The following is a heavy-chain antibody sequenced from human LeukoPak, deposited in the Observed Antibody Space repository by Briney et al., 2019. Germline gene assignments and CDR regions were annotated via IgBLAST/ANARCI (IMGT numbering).Heavy chain of an antibody. CDR2: IYNDGSTT. CDR1: GFMFSKSW. V-gene: IGHV3-74*01. CDR3: ARDPQAAAVP. J-gene: IGHJ4*02. Sequence: GGSLRLSCAASGFMFSKSWMHWVRHVPGKGLVWVARIYNDGSTTNYADSVKGRFTISRDNAKNSLYLQMNRLRAEDTAVYYCARDPQAAAVPWGQGTLVTVSS. D-gene: IGHD6-13*01.